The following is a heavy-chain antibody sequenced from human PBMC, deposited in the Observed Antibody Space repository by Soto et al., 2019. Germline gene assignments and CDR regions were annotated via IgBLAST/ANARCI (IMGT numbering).Heavy chain of an antibody. Sequence: ASVKVSCQGSGYTFTSYAMHWVRQAPGHRLEWMGWINAGNGNTKYSQKFQGRVTITRDTSASTAYMELSSLRSEDTAVYYCARSIVVLTALEYWGQGTLVTVSS. CDR3: ARSIVVLTALEY. CDR1: GYTFTSYA. J-gene: IGHJ4*02. V-gene: IGHV1-3*01. D-gene: IGHD2-21*02. CDR2: INAGNGNT.